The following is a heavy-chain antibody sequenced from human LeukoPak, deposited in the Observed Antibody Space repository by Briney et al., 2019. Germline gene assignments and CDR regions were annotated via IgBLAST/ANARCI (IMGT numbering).Heavy chain of an antibody. Sequence: GGSLRFSCAASGFTFSSYSMNWVRQAPGKGLEWVSSISSSSSYIYYADSVKGRFTISRDNAKNSLYLQMNSLRAEDTAVYYCAKDRGSTSRPLDCWGQGTLVTVSS. D-gene: IGHD2-2*01. CDR3: AKDRGSTSRPLDC. J-gene: IGHJ4*02. CDR2: ISSSSSYI. V-gene: IGHV3-21*01. CDR1: GFTFSSYS.